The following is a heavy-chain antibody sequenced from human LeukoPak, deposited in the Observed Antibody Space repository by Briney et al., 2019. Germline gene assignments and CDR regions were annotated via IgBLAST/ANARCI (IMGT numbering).Heavy chain of an antibody. CDR2: INHSGST. J-gene: IGHJ3*02. V-gene: IGHV4-34*01. CDR1: GGSFSGYY. CDR3: ARDPLIGIVDAFDI. D-gene: IGHD3-10*01. Sequence: SETLSLTCAVYGGSFSGYYWSWIRQPPGKGLEWIGEINHSGSTNYNPSLKSRVTISVDTSKNQFSLKLSSVTAADTAVYYCARDPLIGIVDAFDIWGQGTMVTASS.